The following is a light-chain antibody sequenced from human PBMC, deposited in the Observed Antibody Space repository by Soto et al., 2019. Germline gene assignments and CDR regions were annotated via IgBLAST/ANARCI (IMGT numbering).Light chain of an antibody. J-gene: IGKJ4*01. CDR2: DAS. Sequence: DIQMTQSPSTLSVSVGDRATITCRASQSISSWLAWYQQKPGKAPKLLIYDASSLESGVPSRFSGSGSGTEFTLTISSLQPDDFATYYCQQYNSYSPITFGGGTKVEIK. CDR1: QSISSW. V-gene: IGKV1-5*01. CDR3: QQYNSYSPIT.